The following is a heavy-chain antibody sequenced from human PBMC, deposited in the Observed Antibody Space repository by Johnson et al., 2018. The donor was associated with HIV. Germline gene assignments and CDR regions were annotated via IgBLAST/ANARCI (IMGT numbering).Heavy chain of an antibody. CDR1: GFTFSGSA. D-gene: IGHD3-22*01. Sequence: VQLVESGGGLVQPGESLKLSCAASGFTFSGSAMHWVRQAPGKGLEWVSYISSSGKSTSYADSVKGRFTISRDNAKNTLYLQMNSLRAEDTAVYYCVRGGYYYDQAGAFDIWGQGTMVTVSS. V-gene: IGHV3-74*01. CDR3: VRGGYYYDQAGAFDI. J-gene: IGHJ3*02. CDR2: ISSSGKST.